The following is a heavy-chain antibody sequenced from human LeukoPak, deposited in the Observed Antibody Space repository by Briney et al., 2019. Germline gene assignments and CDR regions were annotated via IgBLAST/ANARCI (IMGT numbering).Heavy chain of an antibody. V-gene: IGHV3-23*01. CDR2: ISGSGGST. CDR1: GFTFSSYA. J-gene: IGHJ4*02. D-gene: IGHD6-13*01. CDR3: AKGFHTERIFPYSSGWYGYFDY. Sequence: GGSLRLSCAASGFTFSSYAMSWVRQAPGKGLEWVSAISGSGGSTYYADSVKGRFTISRDNSKNTLYLQMNSLRAEDTAVYYCAKGFHTERIFPYSSGWYGYFDYWGQGTLVTVSS.